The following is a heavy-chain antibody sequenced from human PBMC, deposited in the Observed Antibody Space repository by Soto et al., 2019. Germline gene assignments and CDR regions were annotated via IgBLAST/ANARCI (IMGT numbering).Heavy chain of an antibody. D-gene: IGHD6-25*01. CDR1: GYTFTSYY. J-gene: IGHJ4*02. CDR2: VNPTGGST. V-gene: IGHV1-46*03. Sequence: ASVKVSCKASGYTFTSYYIHWVRQAPGQGLEWMAIVNPTGGSTNYAQKFQGRFPLTFDTSTSTVLMELNSLRYEDTAVYYCARHLAAGDSWGQGTLVTVSS. CDR3: ARHLAAGDS.